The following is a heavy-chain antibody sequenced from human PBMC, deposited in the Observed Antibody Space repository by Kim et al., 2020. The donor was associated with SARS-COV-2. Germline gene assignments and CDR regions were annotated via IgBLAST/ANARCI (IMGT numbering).Heavy chain of an antibody. D-gene: IGHD5-18*01. Sequence: KDYADSVKGRYTISRDNSKNTRYLQRNSLRAEDTGVYYCGRLGGYGYGYDYGGQGTLVTVS. CDR3: GRLGGYGYGYDY. CDR2: K. V-gene: IGHV3-30*01. J-gene: IGHJ4*02.